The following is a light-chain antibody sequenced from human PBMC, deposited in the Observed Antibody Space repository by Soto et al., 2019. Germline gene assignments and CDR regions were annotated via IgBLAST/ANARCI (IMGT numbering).Light chain of an antibody. Sequence: DIQMTQSPSSLSASVGDRVTITCQASQDISNYLNWYQQKPGKAPKLLIYDASNLETGVPSRFSGIGSGTDFTFTISSLQPEYIATYYCQQYDNLPLFGPGTKVDIK. CDR3: QQYDNLPL. CDR1: QDISNY. CDR2: DAS. J-gene: IGKJ3*01. V-gene: IGKV1-33*01.